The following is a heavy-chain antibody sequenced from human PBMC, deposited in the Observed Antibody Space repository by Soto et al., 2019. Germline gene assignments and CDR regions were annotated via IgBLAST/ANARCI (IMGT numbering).Heavy chain of an antibody. Sequence: GASVKVSWKGSGYTFTSYHINWVRQATGQGLEWMGWMNPNSGNTGYAQTLQGRVTMTWDTSISTAYMELSSLRFEDTAMYYCARGPRDHFYYDSSDYARSYGAFDLWGQGTMVTVSS. J-gene: IGHJ3*01. CDR2: MNPNSGNT. D-gene: IGHD3-22*01. V-gene: IGHV1-8*01. CDR3: ARGPRDHFYYDSSDYARSYGAFDL. CDR1: GYTFTSYH.